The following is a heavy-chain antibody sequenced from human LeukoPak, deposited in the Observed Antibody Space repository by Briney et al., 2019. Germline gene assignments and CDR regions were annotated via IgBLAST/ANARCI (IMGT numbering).Heavy chain of an antibody. V-gene: IGHV3-30*02. CDR2: IRYDGSNK. CDR3: AKEAQMVLRFLEWFPPFDY. Sequence: SGGSLRLSCAASGFTFSSYGMHWVRQAPGKGLEWVAFIRYDGSNKYYADSVKGRFTISRDNSKNTLYLQMNSLRAEDTAVYYCAKEAQMVLRFLEWFPPFDYWGQGTLVTVSS. CDR1: GFTFSSYG. D-gene: IGHD3-3*01. J-gene: IGHJ4*02.